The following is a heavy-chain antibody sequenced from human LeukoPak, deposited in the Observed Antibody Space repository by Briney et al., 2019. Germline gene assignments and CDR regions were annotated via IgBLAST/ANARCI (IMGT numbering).Heavy chain of an antibody. CDR2: ISGKGNNT. V-gene: IGHV3-23*01. Sequence: GGSLRLSCAASGFTFSTYGMSWVRQAPGKGLEWVSAISGKGNNTYYADSVKGRFTTSRDNSKNTLYLQMNSLRAEDTAVYYCAKVGYSSGWYYYYMDVWGKGTTVTISS. CDR1: GFTFSTYG. D-gene: IGHD6-19*01. CDR3: AKVGYSSGWYYYYMDV. J-gene: IGHJ6*03.